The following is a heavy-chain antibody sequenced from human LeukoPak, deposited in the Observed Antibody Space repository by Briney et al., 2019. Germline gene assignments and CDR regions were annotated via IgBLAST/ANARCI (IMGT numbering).Heavy chain of an antibody. CDR2: ISSSSSYI. J-gene: IGHJ4*02. V-gene: IGHV3-21*01. CDR1: GFTFSSYS. CDR3: ARDVAPAASHLDY. Sequence: PGGSLRLSCAASGFTFSSYSMNWVRQAPGKGLEWVSFISSSSSYIYYADSVKGRFTISRDNAKNSLYLQMNSLRAEDTAVYYCARDVAPAASHLDYWGQGTLVTVSS. D-gene: IGHD2-15*01.